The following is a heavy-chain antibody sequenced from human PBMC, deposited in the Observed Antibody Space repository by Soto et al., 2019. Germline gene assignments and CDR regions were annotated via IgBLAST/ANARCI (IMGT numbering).Heavy chain of an antibody. J-gene: IGHJ3*02. D-gene: IGHD2-15*01. CDR3: ARGRTNHYSQDAFDI. CDR1: GYTFTSYY. CDR2: INPSGGST. Sequence: GASVKVSCKASGYTFTSYYMHWVRQAPGQGLECMGIINPSGGSTSYAQKFQGRVTMTRDTSTSTVYMELSSLRSEDTAVYYCARGRTNHYSQDAFDIWGQGTMVTVSS. V-gene: IGHV1-46*01.